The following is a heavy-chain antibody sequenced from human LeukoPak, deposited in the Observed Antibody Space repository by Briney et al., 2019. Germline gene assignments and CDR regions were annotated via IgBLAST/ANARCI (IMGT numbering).Heavy chain of an antibody. D-gene: IGHD2-2*01. J-gene: IGHJ4*02. CDR1: GFTFSSYS. CDR2: ISSSSSYI. V-gene: IGHV3-21*01. Sequence: GGSLRLSCAASGFTFSSYSMNWVRQAPGKGLEWVSSISSSSSYIYYADSVKGRFTISRDNAKNPLYLQMNSLRAEDTAVYYCATDLVVVPPFDYWGQGTLVTVSS. CDR3: ATDLVVVPPFDY.